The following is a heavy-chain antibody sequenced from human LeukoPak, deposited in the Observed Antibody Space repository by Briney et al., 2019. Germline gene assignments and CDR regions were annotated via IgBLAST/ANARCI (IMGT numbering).Heavy chain of an antibody. J-gene: IGHJ4*02. V-gene: IGHV4-59*08. Sequence: SETLSLTCAVSGGSISSYYWSWIRQPPGKGLEWIGYIYYSGSTNYNPSLKSRVTISVDTSKNQFSLKLSSVTAADTAVYYCARHMIAARTFDYWGQGTLVTVSS. CDR2: IYYSGST. D-gene: IGHD3-22*01. CDR1: GGSISSYY. CDR3: ARHMIAARTFDY.